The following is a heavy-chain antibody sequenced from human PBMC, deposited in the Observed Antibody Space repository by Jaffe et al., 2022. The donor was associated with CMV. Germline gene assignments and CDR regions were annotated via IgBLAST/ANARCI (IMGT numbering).Heavy chain of an antibody. Sequence: EVQLVQSGGGLVQSGGSLRLSCVASGFTFGHFWMTWLRQAPGKGLEVVAKISADGTEKAYLESLMGRFTISRDNAQNSLYLQMNSLTADDTALYYCARDPAYSAFDVWGQGTMVTVS. J-gene: IGHJ3*01. CDR1: GFTFGHFW. CDR2: ISADGTEK. D-gene: IGHD2-21*01. V-gene: IGHV3-7*01. CDR3: ARDPAYSAFDV.